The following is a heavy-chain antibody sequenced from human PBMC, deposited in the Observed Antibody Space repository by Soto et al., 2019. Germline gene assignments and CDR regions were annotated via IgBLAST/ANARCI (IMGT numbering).Heavy chain of an antibody. D-gene: IGHD3-22*01. CDR3: AKHSDINGYNIDY. CDR1: GFAFSRYV. CDR2: ISGSGDYT. Sequence: PRLSCAASGFAFSRYVMTWVRQAPGKGLEWVSLISGSGDYTYYADSVEGRFTISRDNPKNTLFLQMNSLRAEETAIYYCAKHSDINGYNIDYWGQGTLVTVSS. V-gene: IGHV3-23*01. J-gene: IGHJ4*02.